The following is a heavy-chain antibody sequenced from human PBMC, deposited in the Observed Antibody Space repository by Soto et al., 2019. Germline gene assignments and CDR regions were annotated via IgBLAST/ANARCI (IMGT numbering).Heavy chain of an antibody. Sequence: SETLSLTCAVSGGSISSGGYSWSWIRQPPGKGLEWIGYIYHSGSTYYNPSLKSRVTISVDRSKNQFSLKLSSLTAADTAVYYCASSSEGVLVDPWGQGTLVTLSS. CDR1: GGSISSGGYS. CDR3: ASSSEGVLVDP. J-gene: IGHJ5*02. D-gene: IGHD2-15*01. V-gene: IGHV4-30-2*01. CDR2: IYHSGST.